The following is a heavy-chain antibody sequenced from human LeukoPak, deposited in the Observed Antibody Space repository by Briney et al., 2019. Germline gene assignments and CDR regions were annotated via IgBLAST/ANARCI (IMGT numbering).Heavy chain of an antibody. CDR2: INPKSGAT. CDR3: AKGATEGYYYYYYGLDV. Sequence: ASVKVSCKASGGTFTGYYMHWVRQAPGQGLEWMGWINPKSGATTYAQKFQDRVTLTRDTSINTAYMDLSGLTSDDTAVFYCAKGATEGYYYYYYGLDVWGQGTTVTVSS. D-gene: IGHD5-18*01. J-gene: IGHJ6*02. CDR1: GGTFTGYY. V-gene: IGHV1-2*02.